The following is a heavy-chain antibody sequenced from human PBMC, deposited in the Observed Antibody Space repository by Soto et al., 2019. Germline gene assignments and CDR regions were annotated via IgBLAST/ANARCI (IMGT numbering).Heavy chain of an antibody. CDR3: ARVGWYNWSPDDAFDI. V-gene: IGHV4-59*01. CDR1: GGSIISYY. D-gene: IGHD1-20*01. Sequence: PLEILSLTCTVSGGSIISYYWSWIRQPPGKGLEWIGYIYYSGSTNYNPSLKSRVTISVDTSKNQFSLKLSSVTAADTAVYYCARVGWYNWSPDDAFDIWGQGTMVTVSS. J-gene: IGHJ3*02. CDR2: IYYSGST.